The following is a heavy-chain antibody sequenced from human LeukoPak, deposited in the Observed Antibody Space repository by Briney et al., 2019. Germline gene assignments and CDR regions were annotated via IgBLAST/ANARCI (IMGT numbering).Heavy chain of an antibody. Sequence: ASVKVSCKASGYTFTSYGISWVRQAPGQGLEWMGWISAYNGNTNYAQKLQGRVTMTTDTSTSTAYMELRSLRSDDTAVYYCARDLYYFGSPPASPENWFDPWGQGTLVTVSS. CDR3: ARDLYYFGSPPASPENWFDP. CDR2: ISAYNGNT. CDR1: GYTFTSYG. J-gene: IGHJ5*02. V-gene: IGHV1-18*01. D-gene: IGHD3-10*01.